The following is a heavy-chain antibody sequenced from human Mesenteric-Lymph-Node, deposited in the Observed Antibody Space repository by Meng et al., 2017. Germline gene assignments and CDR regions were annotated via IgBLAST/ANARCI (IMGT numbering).Heavy chain of an antibody. V-gene: IGHV3-23*01. CDR1: GFTFSSYA. CDR3: VTGAGVAGIGAFDY. Sequence: GESLKISCAASGFTFSSYAMSWVRQAPGKGLEWVSAISGSGGSTYYADSVKGRFTISRDNSKNTLYLQLNSLRAEDTAVYYCVTGAGVAGIGAFDYWGQGTLVTVSS. D-gene: IGHD6-19*01. CDR2: ISGSGGST. J-gene: IGHJ4*02.